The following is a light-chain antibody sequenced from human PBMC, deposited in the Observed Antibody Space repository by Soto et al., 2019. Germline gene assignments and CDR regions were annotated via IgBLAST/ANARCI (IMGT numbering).Light chain of an antibody. CDR2: DVS. CDR3: SSYTGSSVI. V-gene: IGLV2-14*01. J-gene: IGLJ2*01. Sequence: QSVLTQPASVSGSPGQSITISCTGASSDVGGYNYVSWYQQYPGKAPKLIIYDVSNRPSGVSNRFSGSKSGNTASLTISGLQAEDEADYYCSSYTGSSVIFGGGTKLTVL. CDR1: SSDVGGYNY.